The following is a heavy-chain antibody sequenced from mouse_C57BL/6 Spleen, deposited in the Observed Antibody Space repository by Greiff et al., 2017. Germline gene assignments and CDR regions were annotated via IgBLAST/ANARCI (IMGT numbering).Heavy chain of an antibody. D-gene: IGHD4-1*01. CDR3: ARWEVSYYFGD. J-gene: IGHJ2*01. Sequence: EVQLQQSGPELVKPGASVKISCKASGYTFTDYYMNWVKQSHGKSLEWIGDINPNNGGTSYNQKFKGKATLTVDKSSSTAYMELRSLTSEDSAVYYCARWEVSYYFGDWGQGTTLTVSS. CDR1: GYTFTDYY. CDR2: INPNNGGT. V-gene: IGHV1-26*01.